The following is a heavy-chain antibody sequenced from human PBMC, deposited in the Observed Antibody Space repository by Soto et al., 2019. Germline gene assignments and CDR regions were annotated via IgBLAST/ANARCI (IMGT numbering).Heavy chain of an antibody. Sequence: GGSVKISCKASGGPFSSYAISWVRQAPGQGLEWMGGIIPIFGTANYAQKFQGRVTITADESTSTAYMELSSLRSEDTAVYYCAGYYYDSSGYYYVLENYFDYWGQGTLVTVSS. D-gene: IGHD3-22*01. V-gene: IGHV1-69*13. J-gene: IGHJ4*02. CDR1: GGPFSSYA. CDR3: AGYYYDSSGYYYVLENYFDY. CDR2: IIPIFGTA.